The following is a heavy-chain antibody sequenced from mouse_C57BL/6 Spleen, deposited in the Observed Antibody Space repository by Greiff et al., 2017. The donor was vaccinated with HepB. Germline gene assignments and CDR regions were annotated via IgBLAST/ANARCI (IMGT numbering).Heavy chain of an antibody. D-gene: IGHD2-3*01. J-gene: IGHJ3*01. Sequence: EVKLQESGPGLVKPSQSLSLTCSVTGYSITSGYYWNWIRQFPGNQLEWMGYISYDGSNNYNPSLKNRISITRDTSKNQFFLKLNSVTTEDTATYYGAREREDGYYVFAYWGQGTLVTVSA. V-gene: IGHV3-6*01. CDR2: ISYDGSN. CDR3: AREREDGYYVFAY. CDR1: GYSITSGYY.